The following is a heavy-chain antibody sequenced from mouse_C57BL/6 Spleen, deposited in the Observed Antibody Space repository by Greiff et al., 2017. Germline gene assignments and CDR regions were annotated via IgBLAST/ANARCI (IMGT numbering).Heavy chain of an antibody. Sequence: QVQLQQSGPELVKPGASVKLSCKASGYTFTSYWMHWVKQRPGQGLEWIGNINPSNGGTNYNEKFKSKATLTVDKSASTAYMQLSSLTSADSAVYSCASSADYGVAWFAYWGQGTLVTVSA. J-gene: IGHJ3*01. CDR2: INPSNGGT. D-gene: IGHD2-4*01. CDR3: ASSADYGVAWFAY. V-gene: IGHV1-53*01. CDR1: GYTFTSYW.